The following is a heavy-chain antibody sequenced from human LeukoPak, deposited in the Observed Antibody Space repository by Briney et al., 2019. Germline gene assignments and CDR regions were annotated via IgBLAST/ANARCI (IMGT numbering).Heavy chain of an antibody. V-gene: IGHV3-30*18. D-gene: IGHD6-13*01. Sequence: GRSLRLSCAASGFNLSSYGMHWVRQAPGKGLEWVAVISYDGSNKYYADSVKGRFTISRDNSKNTLYLQMNSLRAEDTAVYYCAKDRYPAIATAGNFWDYWGQGTLVTVSS. CDR2: ISYDGSNK. CDR1: GFNLSSYG. J-gene: IGHJ4*02. CDR3: AKDRYPAIATAGNFWDY.